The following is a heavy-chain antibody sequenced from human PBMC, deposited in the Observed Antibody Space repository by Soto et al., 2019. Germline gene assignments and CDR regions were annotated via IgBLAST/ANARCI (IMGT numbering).Heavy chain of an antibody. CDR1: GGTFSSYA. Sequence: SVKVSCKASGGTFSSYAISWVRQAPGQGLEWMGGIIPIFGTANYAQKFQGRVTITADESTSTAYMELSSLRSEDTAVYYCAILGTYYYDSSGSRALYYFDYWGQGTLVTVSS. CDR2: IIPIFGTA. D-gene: IGHD3-22*01. CDR3: AILGTYYYDSSGSRALYYFDY. V-gene: IGHV1-69*13. J-gene: IGHJ4*02.